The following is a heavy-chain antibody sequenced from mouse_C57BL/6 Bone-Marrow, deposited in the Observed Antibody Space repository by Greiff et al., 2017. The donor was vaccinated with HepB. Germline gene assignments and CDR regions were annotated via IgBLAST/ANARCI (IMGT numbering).Heavy chain of an antibody. CDR2: INYDGSST. J-gene: IGHJ1*03. V-gene: IGHV5-16*01. CDR1: GFTFSDYY. Sequence: EVHLVESEGGLVQPGSSMKLSCTASGFTFSDYYMAWVRQVPEKGLEWVANINYDGSSTYYLDSLKSRFIISRDNAKNILYLQMSSLKSEDTATYYCARDWTTVVDWYFDVWGTGTTVTVSS. D-gene: IGHD1-1*01. CDR3: ARDWTTVVDWYFDV.